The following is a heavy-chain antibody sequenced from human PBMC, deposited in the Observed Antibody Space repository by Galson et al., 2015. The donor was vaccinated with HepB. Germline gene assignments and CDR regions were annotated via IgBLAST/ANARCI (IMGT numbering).Heavy chain of an antibody. J-gene: IGHJ4*02. CDR1: GFTFGDYA. D-gene: IGHD3-3*01. Sequence: SLRLSCAASGFTFGDYAMSWFRQAPGKGLEWVGFIRSKAYGGTTEYAASVKGRFTISRDDSKSIAYLQMNSLKTEDTAVYYCVSHQDYDFWSGYPYYFDYWGQGTLVTVSS. CDR3: VSHQDYDFWSGYPYYFDY. CDR2: IRSKAYGGTT. V-gene: IGHV3-49*03.